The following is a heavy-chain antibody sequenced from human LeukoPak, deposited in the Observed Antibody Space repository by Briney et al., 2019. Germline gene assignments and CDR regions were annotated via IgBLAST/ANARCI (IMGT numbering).Heavy chain of an antibody. D-gene: IGHD5-12*01. CDR1: GFTFSSYW. J-gene: IGHJ4*02. Sequence: GGSLRPSCAASGFTFSSYWMSWVRQAPGKGLEWVANIKQDGSEKYYVDSVKGRFTISRDNAKNSLYLQMNSLRAEDTAVYYCARDQLSGYDYRPYYFDYWGQGTLVTVSS. V-gene: IGHV3-7*01. CDR2: IKQDGSEK. CDR3: ARDQLSGYDYRPYYFDY.